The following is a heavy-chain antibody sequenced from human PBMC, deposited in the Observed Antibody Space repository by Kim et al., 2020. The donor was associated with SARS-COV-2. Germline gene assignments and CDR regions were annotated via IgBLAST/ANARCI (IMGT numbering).Heavy chain of an antibody. CDR3: EKMEVMDDYNYFYYSAMDV. V-gene: IGHV3-23*01. J-gene: IGHJ6*02. CDR1: GFTFDIYA. Sequence: GGSLRLSCVASGFTFDIYAMSWVRQAPGKGLEWVSVMSGGGVNKFYADSVRGRFTITRDNSKNTRYLQMNIKRDEDTALYYCEKMEVMDDYNYFYYSAMDVWGQGTTVTVSS. CDR2: MSGGGVNK. D-gene: IGHD4-4*01.